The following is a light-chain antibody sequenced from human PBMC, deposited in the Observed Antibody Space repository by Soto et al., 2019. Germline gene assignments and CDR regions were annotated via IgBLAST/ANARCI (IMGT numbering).Light chain of an antibody. V-gene: IGLV2-14*01. J-gene: IGLJ1*01. Sequence: QSALTQPASVSGSPGQSITISCTGTSSDVGAYNFVSWYQQHSGKAPRLLIYDVTNRPSGVSNRFSGSKSGNTASLTISGLQAEDEADYYCSSYAGSSALEVFGTGTKAPS. CDR3: SSYAGSSALEV. CDR2: DVT. CDR1: SSDVGAYNF.